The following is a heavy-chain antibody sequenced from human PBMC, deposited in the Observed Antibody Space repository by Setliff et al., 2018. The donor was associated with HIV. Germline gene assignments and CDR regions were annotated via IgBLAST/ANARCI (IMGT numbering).Heavy chain of an antibody. J-gene: IGHJ6*03. CDR3: ARDYYDDSYYRPGIYYYYYMDV. V-gene: IGHV4-38-2*02. Sequence: LSLTCAVSGFSINSGYYWGWIRQPPGKGLEWIGSIYQTGTTYYNPSLKSRVTISVDTSQNQFSLRLSSVTAADTAVYYCARDYYDDSYYRPGIYYYYYMDVWGKGTTVTVSS. CDR2: IYQTGTT. D-gene: IGHD3-10*01. CDR1: GFSINSGYY.